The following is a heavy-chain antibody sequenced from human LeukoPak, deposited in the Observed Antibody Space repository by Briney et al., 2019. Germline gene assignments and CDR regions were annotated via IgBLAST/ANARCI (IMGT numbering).Heavy chain of an antibody. J-gene: IGHJ6*03. CDR3: ARASSGSYSGPIYYYYYMDV. Sequence: SQTLSLTXTVSGGSVGSGDYYWSWIRQPPGKGLEWIVCIYHSGSTYYNPSLKSLVTISLYTPNNQFSLKLSSVTAADTAVYYCARASSGSYSGPIYYYYYMDVWGKGTTVTVSS. CDR2: IYHSGST. CDR1: GGSVGSGDYY. D-gene: IGHD1-26*01. V-gene: IGHV4-30-4*08.